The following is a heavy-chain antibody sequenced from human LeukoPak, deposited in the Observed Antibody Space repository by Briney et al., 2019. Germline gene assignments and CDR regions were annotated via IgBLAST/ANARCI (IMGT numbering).Heavy chain of an antibody. CDR1: GGSFSGYY. Sequence: SETLSLTCAVCGGSFSGYYWTWIRQSPGKGLEWIGEINHSGSTDYNPSLRSRVTISVDTSKNQFSLKLSSVTAADTAVYYCARSGYCSSATCYTRDDAFDIWGQGTMVTVSS. J-gene: IGHJ3*02. D-gene: IGHD2-2*02. CDR2: INHSGST. V-gene: IGHV4-34*01. CDR3: ARSGYCSSATCYTRDDAFDI.